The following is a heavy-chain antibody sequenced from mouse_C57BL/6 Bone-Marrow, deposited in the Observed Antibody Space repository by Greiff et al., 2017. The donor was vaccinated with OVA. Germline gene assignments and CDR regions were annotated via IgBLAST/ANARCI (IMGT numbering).Heavy chain of an antibody. CDR2: IDPSDSYT. J-gene: IGHJ2*01. D-gene: IGHD1-1*01. V-gene: IGHV1-69*01. CDR3: ARGWGSTTVVASFDY. Sequence: QVQLQQPGAELVMPGASVKLSCKASGYTFTSYWMHWVKQRPGQGLEWIGEIDPSDSYTNYNQKFKGKAALTVDKSSSTAYMQLSSLTSEDSAVYYCARGWGSTTVVASFDYWGQGTTLTVSS. CDR1: GYTFTSYW.